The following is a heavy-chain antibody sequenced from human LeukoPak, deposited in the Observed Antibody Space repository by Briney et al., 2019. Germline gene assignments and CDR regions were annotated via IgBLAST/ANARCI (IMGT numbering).Heavy chain of an antibody. J-gene: IGHJ4*02. CDR1: GYTFTSYG. Sequence: ASVKVSCKASGYTFTSYGISWVRQAPGQGLEWMGWISAYNGNTNYAQKLQGRVTMTTDTSTSTAYMELRSLRSDDTAVYYCARVLPRYYYDSSGLNYFDYWGQGTLVTVSS. D-gene: IGHD3-22*01. CDR2: ISAYNGNT. V-gene: IGHV1-18*01. CDR3: ARVLPRYYYDSSGLNYFDY.